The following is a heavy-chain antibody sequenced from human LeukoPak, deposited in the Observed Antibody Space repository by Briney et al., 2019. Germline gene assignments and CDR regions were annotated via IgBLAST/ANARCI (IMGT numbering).Heavy chain of an antibody. CDR2: IYSGGST. V-gene: IGHV3-53*05. CDR1: GFTVNSNY. Sequence: PGGSLSLSCAASGFTVNSNYMSWVRQAPGKGLEWVSVIYSGGSTYYADSVKGRFTISRDNSKNTLYLQMNSLRAEDTAVYYCARLLSSSGWYWFDPWGQGTLVTVSS. CDR3: ARLLSSSGWYWFDP. D-gene: IGHD6-19*01. J-gene: IGHJ5*02.